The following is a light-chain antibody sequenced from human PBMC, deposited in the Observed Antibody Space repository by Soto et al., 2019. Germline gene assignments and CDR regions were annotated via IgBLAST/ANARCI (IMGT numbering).Light chain of an antibody. Sequence: DIQMTQSPSTLSASVGDRVTITCRASQRISSWLAWYQQKPGKAPNLLIFDVSTLESGVPPRFSGSGSGTDFTLTISSLQPDDLGTYYCQQYSSYPNTFGQGTKLEI. CDR2: DVS. V-gene: IGKV1-5*01. J-gene: IGKJ2*01. CDR3: QQYSSYPNT. CDR1: QRISSW.